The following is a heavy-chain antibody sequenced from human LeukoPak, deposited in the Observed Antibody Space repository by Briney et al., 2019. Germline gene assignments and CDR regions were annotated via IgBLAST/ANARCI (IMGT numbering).Heavy chain of an antibody. Sequence: PGGSLGLSCEASGFTFSRYWMSWVRQAPGKGPEWVANINQDGSAAFYVDSVKGRVTISRDNAKNSLYLQMYSLRAEDTAVYYCARSIDYWGQGTLVTVSS. CDR2: INQDGSAA. CDR3: ARSIDY. CDR1: GFTFSRYW. V-gene: IGHV3-7*01. J-gene: IGHJ4*02.